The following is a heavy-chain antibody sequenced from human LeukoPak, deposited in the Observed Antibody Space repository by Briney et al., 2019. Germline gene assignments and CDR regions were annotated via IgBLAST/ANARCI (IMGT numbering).Heavy chain of an antibody. CDR3: ARRHHFGFLDS. J-gene: IGHJ4*02. CDR2: IKQDGSEK. CDR1: GVMFPSYW. Sequence: GGSLRLPCAASGVMFPSYWMTWVRQAPGKGLEWVANIKQDGSEKYYVDSVKGRFTIPRDNAKNSVYLQMNSLRAEDTAVYYCARRHHFGFLDSWGQGTLVTVSS. D-gene: IGHD3-10*01. V-gene: IGHV3-7*04.